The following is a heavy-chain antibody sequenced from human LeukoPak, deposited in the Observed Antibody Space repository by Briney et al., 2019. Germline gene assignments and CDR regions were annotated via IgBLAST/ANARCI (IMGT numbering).Heavy chain of an antibody. D-gene: IGHD3-16*01. V-gene: IGHV3-30*18. CDR3: ANLGEYPTPYFDY. CDR1: GYTFSSYG. CDR2: ISYDGSNK. Sequence: GGSLRLSCAASGYTFSSYGMHRVRQAPGKGLEWVAVISYDGSNKYYADSVKGRFTISRDNSKNTLYLQMNSLRAEDTAVYYCANLGEYPTPYFDYWGQGTLVTVSS. J-gene: IGHJ4*02.